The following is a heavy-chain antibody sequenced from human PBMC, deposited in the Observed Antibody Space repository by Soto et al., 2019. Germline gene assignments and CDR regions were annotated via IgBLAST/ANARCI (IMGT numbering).Heavy chain of an antibody. Sequence: QVQLVESGGGVVQPGRSLRLSCAASGFTFSSYAMHWVRQAPGKGLEWVAVISYDGSNKYYADSVKGRFTISRDNSENTLYLQMNSLRAEDTAVYYCARDGYSGYDNSDYWGQGTLVTVSS. CDR1: GFTFSSYA. J-gene: IGHJ4*02. D-gene: IGHD5-12*01. V-gene: IGHV3-30-3*01. CDR3: ARDGYSGYDNSDY. CDR2: ISYDGSNK.